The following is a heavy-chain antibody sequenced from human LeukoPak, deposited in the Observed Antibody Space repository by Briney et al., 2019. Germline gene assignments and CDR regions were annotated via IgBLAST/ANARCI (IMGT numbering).Heavy chain of an antibody. Sequence: PGGSLRLSCAVSGLTLSNYGMSWVRHAPGEGLEGVAGISDSGGSTNYADSVKGRFTISRDNAKNTLYLQMNSLRAEDTAVYFCAKRGVVIRVILVGFHKQASYFDSWGQGALVTVSS. CDR1: GLTLSNYG. CDR2: ISDSGGST. CDR3: AKRGVVIRVILVGFHKQASYFDS. D-gene: IGHD3-10*01. J-gene: IGHJ4*02. V-gene: IGHV3-23*01.